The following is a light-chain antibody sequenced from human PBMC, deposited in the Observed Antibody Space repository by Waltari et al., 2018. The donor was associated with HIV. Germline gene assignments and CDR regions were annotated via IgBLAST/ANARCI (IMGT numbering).Light chain of an antibody. CDR1: QSLSNSY. CDR3: QQYGSSPIT. V-gene: IGKV3-20*01. CDR2: GAS. J-gene: IGKJ5*01. Sequence: DIALTQSPATLSLSPGVSAVLSCRASQSLSNSYVAWYQQKVGQAPSLLIYGASRRAIGIPDRFSGSGSGTDFTLTVSGLEPEDFAVYYCQQYGSSPITFGQGTRLEIK.